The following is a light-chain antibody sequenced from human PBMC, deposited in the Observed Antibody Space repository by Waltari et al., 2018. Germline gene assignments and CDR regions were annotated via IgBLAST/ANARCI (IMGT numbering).Light chain of an antibody. CDR2: GVD. CDR3: CSYAGRYTSV. CDR1: SSDIGGSKY. Sequence: QSALTQPRSVSGSPGQSVTLSCTGTSSDIGGSKYVSWYQQHPGKAPQPVIYGVDKRPSGVPDRFSGSKAGNTASLTISGLQTDDDADYYCCSYAGRYTSVFGRGTRVTVL. J-gene: IGLJ2*01. V-gene: IGLV2-11*01.